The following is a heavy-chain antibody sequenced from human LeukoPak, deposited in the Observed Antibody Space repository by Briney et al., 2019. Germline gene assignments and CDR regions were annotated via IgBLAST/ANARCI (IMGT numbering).Heavy chain of an antibody. CDR3: ARGIAAADNY. V-gene: IGHV4-59*01. J-gene: IGHJ4*02. CDR2: IYYSGST. D-gene: IGHD6-13*01. Sequence: SETLSLTCTVSGGSISSYYWSWIRQPPGKGLEWIGYIYYSGSTNYNPSLKSRVTISVDTSKNQFSLKLSSVTAADTAVYYCARGIAAADNYWGQGTLVTVSS. CDR1: GGSISSYY.